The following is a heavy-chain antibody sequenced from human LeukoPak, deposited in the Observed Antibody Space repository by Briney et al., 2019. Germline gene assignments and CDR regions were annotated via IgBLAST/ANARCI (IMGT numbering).Heavy chain of an antibody. CDR1: GYIFTSYW. Sequence: GESLQISCNGSGYIFTSYWIGWVRQMPGKGLEWMGIIYPGDSDTRYSPSFQGQVTISADKSISTAYLQWSSLKASDTAMYYCAIFDFLFGEIDNWFDPWGQGTQVTVSS. CDR2: IYPGDSDT. CDR3: AIFDFLFGEIDNWFDP. J-gene: IGHJ5*02. D-gene: IGHD3-16*01. V-gene: IGHV5-51*01.